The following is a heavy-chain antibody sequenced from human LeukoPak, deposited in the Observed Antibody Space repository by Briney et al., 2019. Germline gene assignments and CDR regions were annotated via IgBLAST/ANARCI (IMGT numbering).Heavy chain of an antibody. CDR2: IYHGGST. CDR3: ARGPPTDYYDSSGFYYVFDY. Sequence: SETLSLTCAAYGGSFSGYDWSWIRQPPGKGLEWIGEIYHGGSTKYNPSLKSRVTISVDTSKNQFSLKLSSVTAADTAVYFCARGPPTDYYDSSGFYYVFDYWGQGTLVTVSS. CDR1: GGSFSGYD. V-gene: IGHV4-34*01. D-gene: IGHD3-22*01. J-gene: IGHJ4*02.